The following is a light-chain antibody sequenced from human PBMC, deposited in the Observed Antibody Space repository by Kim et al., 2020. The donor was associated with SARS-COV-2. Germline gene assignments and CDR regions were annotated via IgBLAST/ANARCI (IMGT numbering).Light chain of an antibody. V-gene: IGLV1-47*01. CDR2: QNN. CDR3: AAFDDSMNGHVV. Sequence: ELTQPPSASGTPGQRVTISCSGSTYNIGSNYVYWYQQFPGTAPKLLIYQNNQRPSGVPDRFSGSKSGTSASLAISGLRSEDEADYYCAAFDDSMNGHVVFGGGTQLTVL. J-gene: IGLJ2*01. CDR1: TYNIGSNY.